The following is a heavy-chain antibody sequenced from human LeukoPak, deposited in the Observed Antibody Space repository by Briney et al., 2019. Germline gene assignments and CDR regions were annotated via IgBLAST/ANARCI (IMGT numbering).Heavy chain of an antibody. Sequence: PGGSLRLSCAASGFTFSSYAMHWVRQAPGKGLEWVAVISYDGSNKYYADSVKGRFTISRDNSKNTLYLQMNSLSAEDTAVYYCAWYHDSSGLDAFDISGHGTMGTLSS. D-gene: IGHD3-22*01. J-gene: IGHJ3*02. CDR3: AWYHDSSGLDAFDI. CDR2: ISYDGSNK. CDR1: GFTFSSYA. V-gene: IGHV3-30-3*01.